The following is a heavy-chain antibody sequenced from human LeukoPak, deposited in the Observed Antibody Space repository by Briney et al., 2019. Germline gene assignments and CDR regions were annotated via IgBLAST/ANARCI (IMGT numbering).Heavy chain of an antibody. CDR3: TLIQGWGSGSYYRDF. Sequence: GGSLRLFCAASGFINSNDWMSWVRQARGKALEWVARVKSRSAGETTDYAAPVKGRFTISRDDSKNTLYLQMNSLKTEDTAVYYCTLIQGWGSGSYYRDFWGQGTLVTVSS. CDR2: VKSRSAGETT. D-gene: IGHD3-10*01. V-gene: IGHV3-15*01. J-gene: IGHJ4*02. CDR1: GFINSNDW.